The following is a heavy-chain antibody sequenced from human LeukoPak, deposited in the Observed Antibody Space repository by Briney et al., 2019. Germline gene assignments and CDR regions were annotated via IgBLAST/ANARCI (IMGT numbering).Heavy chain of an antibody. J-gene: IGHJ6*02. Sequence: GGSLRLSCAASGFTFSSYAMSWVRQAPGKGLEWVSSISSSSSYIYYADSVKGRFTISRDNAKNSLYLRMNSLRAEDTAVYYCTRDLMDYDVSTGLHHYYMDVWGQGTTVTVSS. CDR1: GFTFSSYA. CDR3: TRDLMDYDVSTGLHHYYMDV. V-gene: IGHV3-21*01. CDR2: ISSSSSYI. D-gene: IGHD3-9*01.